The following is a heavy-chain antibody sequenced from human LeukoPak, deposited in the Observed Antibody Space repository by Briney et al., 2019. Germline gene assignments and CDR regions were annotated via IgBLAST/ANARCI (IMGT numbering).Heavy chain of an antibody. CDR3: ARLSGVGFRNAYNWFDP. J-gene: IGHJ5*02. CDR1: GGSISSSSYY. Sequence: PSETLSLTCTVSGGSISSSSYYWGWIRQPPGKGLEWIGSIYYSGSTYYNPSLKSRVTISVDTSKNQFSLKLSSVTAADTAVYYCARLSGVGFRNAYNWFDPWGQGTLVTVSS. CDR2: IYYSGST. V-gene: IGHV4-39*01. D-gene: IGHD5-12*01.